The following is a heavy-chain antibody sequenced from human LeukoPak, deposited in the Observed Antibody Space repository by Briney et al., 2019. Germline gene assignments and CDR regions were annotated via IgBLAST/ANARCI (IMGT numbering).Heavy chain of an antibody. V-gene: IGHV3-21*01. CDR3: ARDRPSVVVPAASFDY. D-gene: IGHD2-2*01. CDR1: GFTFSSYS. Sequence: PGGSLRLSCAASGFTFSSYSMNWVRQAPGKGLEWVSSISSSSSYIYYADSVKGRFTISRDNAKNSLYLQMNSLRAGDTAVYYCARDRPSVVVPAASFDYWGQGTLVTVSS. J-gene: IGHJ4*02. CDR2: ISSSSSYI.